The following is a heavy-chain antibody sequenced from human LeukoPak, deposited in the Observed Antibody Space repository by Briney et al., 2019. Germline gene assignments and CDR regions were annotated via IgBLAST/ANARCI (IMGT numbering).Heavy chain of an antibody. V-gene: IGHV1-46*01. CDR3: ARVNPSITIEHSFQH. CDR2: INPSGGST. J-gene: IGHJ1*01. Sequence: ASVKVSCKASGYTFTSYYMHWVRQAPGQGLEWMGIINPSGGSTSYAQKFQGRVTMTRDTSTSTVYMELSSLRSEDTAVYYCARVNPSITIEHSFQHWGQGTLVTVSS. D-gene: IGHD3-10*01. CDR1: GYTFTSYY.